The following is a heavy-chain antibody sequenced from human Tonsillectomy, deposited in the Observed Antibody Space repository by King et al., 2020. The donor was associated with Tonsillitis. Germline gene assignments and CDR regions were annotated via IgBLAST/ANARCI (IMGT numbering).Heavy chain of an antibody. J-gene: IGHJ3*02. Sequence: VQLQESGPGLVKPSQTLSLTCAVSGGSISSGGYSWSWIRQPPGKGLEWIGYIYYSGSTYYNPSLKSRVTISVDTSKNQFSLKLSSVTAADTAVYYCARVTSEDSSCYYDAFDIWGQGTIVTVSS. CDR3: ARVTSEDSSCYYDAFDI. V-gene: IGHV4-30-4*07. CDR2: IYYSGST. D-gene: IGHD3-22*01. CDR1: GGSISSGGYS.